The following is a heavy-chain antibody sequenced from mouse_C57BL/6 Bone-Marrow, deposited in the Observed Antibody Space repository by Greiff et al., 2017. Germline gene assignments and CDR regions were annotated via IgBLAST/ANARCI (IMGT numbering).Heavy chain of an antibody. CDR1: GYTFTDYY. V-gene: IGHV1-19*01. CDR2: INPYNGGT. J-gene: IGHJ2*01. Sequence: SGPVLVKPGASVKMSCKASGYTFTDYYMNWVKQSHGKSLEWIGVINPYNGGTSYNQKFKGKATLTVDKSSSTAYMELNSLASEDSAVYYCARWPFFDYWGQGTTLTVSS. CDR3: ARWPFFDY.